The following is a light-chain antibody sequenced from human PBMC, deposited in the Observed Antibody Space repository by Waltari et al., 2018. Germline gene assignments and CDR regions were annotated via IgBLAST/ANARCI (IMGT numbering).Light chain of an antibody. J-gene: IGKJ1*01. Sequence: EIVLTQSPGTLSLSPGERATLSCRASQSVGRYLAWYQQKPGQAPRLLIYDASTRATAIPDRFSGSGSGTDISLTISRLESEDFAVYYCQKYVNLPATFGQGTKVEIK. V-gene: IGKV3-20*01. CDR2: DAS. CDR1: QSVGRY. CDR3: QKYVNLPAT.